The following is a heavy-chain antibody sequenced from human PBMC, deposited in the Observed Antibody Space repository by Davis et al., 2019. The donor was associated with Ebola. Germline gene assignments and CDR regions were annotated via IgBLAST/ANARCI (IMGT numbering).Heavy chain of an antibody. D-gene: IGHD3-16*01. CDR2: ISSSGSTI. V-gene: IGHV3-11*04. Sequence: GESLKISCAASGFTFSDYYMSWIRQAPGKGLEWVSYISSSGSTIYYADSVKGRFTISRDNSKNTLYLQMNSLRAEDTAVYYCAREGQGGWFDPWGQGTLVTVSS. CDR1: GFTFSDYY. CDR3: AREGQGGWFDP. J-gene: IGHJ5*02.